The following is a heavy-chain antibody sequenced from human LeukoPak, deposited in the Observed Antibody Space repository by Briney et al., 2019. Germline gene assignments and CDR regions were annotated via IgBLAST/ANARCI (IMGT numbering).Heavy chain of an antibody. CDR2: IKQDGYEK. V-gene: IGHV3-7*03. J-gene: IGHJ3*02. Sequence: PGGSLRLSCAASGFTFSGYWMSWVRQTPEKGLEWVANIKQDGYEKYYVDSVKGRFTISRDNAKNSLYLQMNSLRAEDTAVYYCARGDYYGSGSSYHDAFDIWGQGTMVTVSS. CDR3: ARGDYYGSGSSYHDAFDI. D-gene: IGHD3-10*01. CDR1: GFTFSGYW.